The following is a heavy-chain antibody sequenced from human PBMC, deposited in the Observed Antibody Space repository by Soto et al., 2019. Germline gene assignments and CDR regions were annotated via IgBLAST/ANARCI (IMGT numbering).Heavy chain of an antibody. CDR2: ISAYNGNT. CDR3: ASAKPVYYSSSSFFKYRWFDP. Sequence: QVQLVQSGAEVKKPGASVKVSCKASGYTFTSYGISWVRQAPGQGLEWMGWISAYNGNTNYAQKLQGRVTMTTDTSTSKDYMELRCQRSDETAVYYCASAKPVYYSSSSFFKYRWFDPWGQGTLVTVSS. D-gene: IGHD6-6*01. V-gene: IGHV1-18*01. CDR1: GYTFTSYG. J-gene: IGHJ5*02.